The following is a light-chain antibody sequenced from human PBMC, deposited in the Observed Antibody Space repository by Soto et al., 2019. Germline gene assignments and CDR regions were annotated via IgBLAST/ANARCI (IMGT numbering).Light chain of an antibody. J-gene: IGLJ2*01. CDR2: EVS. CDR1: SIEVGGYNY. V-gene: IGLV2-14*01. Sequence: QSVLTQPASMSGSPGQSITISCTGTSIEVGGYNYVSWYQQHPGKGPKLMIYEVSNRPSGVSNRFSGSKSGNTASLTISGLQAEDEADYYCSSYTTSSTPVVFGGGTKLTVL. CDR3: SSYTTSSTPVV.